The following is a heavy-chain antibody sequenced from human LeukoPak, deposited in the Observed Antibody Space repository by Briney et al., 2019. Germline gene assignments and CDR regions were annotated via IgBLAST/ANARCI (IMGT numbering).Heavy chain of an antibody. CDR2: INPNSGDS. J-gene: IGHJ4*02. V-gene: IGHV1-8*03. CDR1: GYTFTSND. Sequence: GASVKVSCKASGYTFTSNDINWVRQAPGQGPEWMGWINPNSGDSGYAQKFRGRVTITRDTSISTAYMELSSLRSDDTAVYYCARHLRTTFDYWGQGTLVTVSS. CDR3: ARHLRTTFDY. D-gene: IGHD4-11*01.